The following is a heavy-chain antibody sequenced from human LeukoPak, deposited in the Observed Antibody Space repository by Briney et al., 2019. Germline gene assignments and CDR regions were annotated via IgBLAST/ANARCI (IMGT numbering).Heavy chain of an antibody. CDR2: ISYDGSNK. Sequence: GSLRLSCAASGFTFSSYGMHWVRQAPGKGLEWVAVISYDGSNKYYADSVKGRFTISRDNSKNTLYLQMNSLRAEDTAVYYCAKFGVLWGQGTTVTVSS. CDR1: GFTFSSYG. D-gene: IGHD2-8*01. CDR3: AKFGVL. J-gene: IGHJ6*02. V-gene: IGHV3-30*18.